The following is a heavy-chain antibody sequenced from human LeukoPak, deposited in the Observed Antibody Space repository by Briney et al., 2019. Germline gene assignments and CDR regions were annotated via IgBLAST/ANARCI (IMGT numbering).Heavy chain of an antibody. CDR1: GFTFSSYW. D-gene: IGHD6-13*01. J-gene: IGHJ4*02. CDR3: AIIPRAAAGPSARSPFHY. V-gene: IGHV3-7*01. CDR2: IKQDGSDK. Sequence: GGSMRLSCEVSGFTFSSYWMNWVRQAPGKGLEWVANIKQDGSDKYYVDSVKGRFTISRDNAKNSLYLQMNSLRAEDTAVYYCAIIPRAAAGPSARSPFHYWGQGTLVTVSS.